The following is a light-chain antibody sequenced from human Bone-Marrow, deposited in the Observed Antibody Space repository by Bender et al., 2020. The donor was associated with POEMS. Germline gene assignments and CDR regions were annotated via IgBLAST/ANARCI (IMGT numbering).Light chain of an antibody. V-gene: IGLV2-14*02. CDR3: AAWDAGLSGGV. Sequence: QSALTQPASVSGSPGQSITISCTGTSSDVGSYNVVSWYQQHPGRAPKLVIYEVTKRPSGVSNRFSGSKSGNTASLAISGLQSEDEADYYCAAWDAGLSGGVFGGGTKLTVL. CDR2: EVT. CDR1: SSDVGSYNV. J-gene: IGLJ3*02.